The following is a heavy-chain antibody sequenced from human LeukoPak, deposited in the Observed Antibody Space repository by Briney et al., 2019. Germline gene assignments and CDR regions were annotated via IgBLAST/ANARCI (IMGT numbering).Heavy chain of an antibody. J-gene: IGHJ3*02. CDR2: IEDDGRRT. CDR1: GFTFSTYW. D-gene: IGHD2-2*02. V-gene: IGHV3-7*01. CDR3: AREIPSELNAFDI. Sequence: PGGSLRLSCVASGFTFSTYWMTWVRQAPGRGLERVANIEDDGRRTFYLDSVKGRFTISRDNAKSSLYLQMNSLGAEDTAVYYCAREIPSELNAFDIWGQGTMVTVSS.